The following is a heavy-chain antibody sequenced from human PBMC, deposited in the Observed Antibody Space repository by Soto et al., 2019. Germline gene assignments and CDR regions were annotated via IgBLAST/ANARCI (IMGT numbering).Heavy chain of an antibody. J-gene: IGHJ6*02. Sequence: QVQLVESGGGVVQPGRSLRLSCAASGFTFSSYAMHWVRQAPGKGLEWLAVISYDGSNKYYADSVKGRFTISRDNSKNTLYLQMNSLGAEDTAVYYCAIEGYNTVTGVVSYYYYGMDVWGQGTTVTVSS. CDR1: GFTFSSYA. CDR2: ISYDGSNK. V-gene: IGHV3-30-3*01. D-gene: IGHD4-4*01. CDR3: AIEGYNTVTGVVSYYYYGMDV.